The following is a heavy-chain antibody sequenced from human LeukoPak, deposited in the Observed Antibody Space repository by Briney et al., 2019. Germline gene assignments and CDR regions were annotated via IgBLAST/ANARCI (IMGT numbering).Heavy chain of an antibody. V-gene: IGHV1-3*03. CDR3: ARDRGGSIKSIAVAGTAHDY. CDR2: INLVNGNT. Sequence: ASVKVSCKASGYTFTNYAMHWVRLAPGQRLQWMGWINLVNGNTKYSQYFEGRVTITRDTSASTVYMELSSLRPDDMAVYYCARDRGGSIKSIAVAGTAHDYWGQGTLVTVSS. CDR1: GYTFTNYA. D-gene: IGHD6-19*01. J-gene: IGHJ4*02.